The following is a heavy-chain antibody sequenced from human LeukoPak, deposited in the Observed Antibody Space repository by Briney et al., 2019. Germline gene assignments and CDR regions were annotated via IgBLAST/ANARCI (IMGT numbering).Heavy chain of an antibody. J-gene: IGHJ6*03. Sequence: GGSLRLSCAASGFTFSSYWMSWVRQAPGKGLEWVANIKQDGSEKYYVDSVKGRFTISRDNAKSSLYLQVNSLRAEDTAVYYCARDPYSGSYGADYYYYMDVWGKGTTVTTSS. V-gene: IGHV3-7*01. CDR2: IKQDGSEK. D-gene: IGHD1-26*01. CDR3: ARDPYSGSYGADYYYYMDV. CDR1: GFTFSSYW.